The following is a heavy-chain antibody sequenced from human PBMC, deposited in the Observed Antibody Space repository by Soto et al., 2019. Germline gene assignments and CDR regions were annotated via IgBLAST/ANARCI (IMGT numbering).Heavy chain of an antibody. V-gene: IGHV1-8*01. D-gene: IGHD3-9*01. Sequence: ASVKVSCKASGYTFTSYDINWVRQATGQGLERMGWMNPNSGNTGYAQKFQGRVTMTRNTSISKAYMELSSLRSEDTAVYYCASPSYDILTGDDAFDIWGQGTMVTVSS. CDR2: MNPNSGNT. CDR1: GYTFTSYD. J-gene: IGHJ3*02. CDR3: ASPSYDILTGDDAFDI.